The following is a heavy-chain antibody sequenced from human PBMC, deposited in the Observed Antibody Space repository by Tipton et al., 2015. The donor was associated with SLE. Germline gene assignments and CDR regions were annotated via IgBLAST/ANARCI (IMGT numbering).Heavy chain of an antibody. J-gene: IGHJ3*02. Sequence: TLSLTCTVSGGSISSHYWSWIRQAPGKGLEWIGYIYTSGSTNYNPSLKSRVTISVDTSKNQFSLKLSSVTAADTAVYYCARPLELLAAFDIWGQGTMVTVSS. D-gene: IGHD1-7*01. CDR1: GGSISSHY. CDR2: IYTSGST. CDR3: ARPLELLAAFDI. V-gene: IGHV4-4*09.